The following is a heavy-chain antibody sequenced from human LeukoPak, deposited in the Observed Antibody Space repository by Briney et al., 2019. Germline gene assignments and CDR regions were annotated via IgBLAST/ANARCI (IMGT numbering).Heavy chain of an antibody. CDR3: ARVPFTSYYYDSSGYYFLDY. J-gene: IGHJ4*02. D-gene: IGHD3-22*01. V-gene: IGHV1-69*01. CDR1: GGTFSSYA. Sequence: GASVKVSCKASGGTFSSYAISWVRQAPGQGLEWMGGIIPIFCTANYAQKFQGRVTITADESTSTAYMELSSLRSEDTAVYYCARVPFTSYYYDSSGYYFLDYWGQGTLVTVSS. CDR2: IIPIFCTA.